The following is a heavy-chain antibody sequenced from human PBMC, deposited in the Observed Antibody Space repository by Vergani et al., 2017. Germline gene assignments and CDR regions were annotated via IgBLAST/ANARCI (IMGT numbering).Heavy chain of an antibody. V-gene: IGHV1-69*11. CDR2: IIPILGTA. CDR3: ARDWGDIVI. J-gene: IGHJ4*02. Sequence: QVQLVQSGAEVKKPGASVKVSCKASGYTFTSYDINWVRQATGQGLEWMGRIIPILGTANYAQKFQGRVTITADESTSTAYMELSSLRSEDTAVYYCARDWGDIVIWGQGTLVTVSS. D-gene: IGHD2-15*01. CDR1: GYTFTSYD.